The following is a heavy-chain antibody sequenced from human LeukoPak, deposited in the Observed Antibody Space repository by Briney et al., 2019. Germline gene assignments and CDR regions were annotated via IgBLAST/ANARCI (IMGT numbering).Heavy chain of an antibody. D-gene: IGHD3-10*01. CDR2: INHSGST. J-gene: IGHJ6*03. CDR1: GGSFSSYY. V-gene: IGHV4-34*01. CDR3: ARLLGVYYYYMDV. Sequence: SETLSLTCAVYGGSFSSYYWSWIRQPPGKRLEWIGEINHSGSTNYNPSLKSRVTISVDTSKNQFSLKLSSVTAADTAVYYCARLLGVYYYYMDVWGKGTTVTISS.